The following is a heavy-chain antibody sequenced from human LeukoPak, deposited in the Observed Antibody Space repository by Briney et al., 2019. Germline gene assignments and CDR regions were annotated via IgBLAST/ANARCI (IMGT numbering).Heavy chain of an antibody. D-gene: IGHD3-3*01. Sequence: SVTVSCKASGGTFSNYAFNWVRQAPGQGLEWVGGIIPIFGTINYAQKFQGRVTITADESTSTVYMELTSLRSEDTAVYYCAKSPLIFGVAKRPLNYYMDVWGKGTTVTVSS. V-gene: IGHV1-69*13. CDR3: AKSPLIFGVAKRPLNYYMDV. CDR1: GGTFSNYA. CDR2: IIPIFGTI. J-gene: IGHJ6*03.